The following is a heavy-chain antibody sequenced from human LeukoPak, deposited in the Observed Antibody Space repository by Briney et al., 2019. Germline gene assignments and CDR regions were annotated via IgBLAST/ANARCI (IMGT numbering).Heavy chain of an antibody. D-gene: IGHD1-26*01. CDR2: ISATGNTK. CDR1: GFTFEDYE. J-gene: IGHJ4*02. Sequence: GGSLRLSCEASGFTFEDYEMSWFRQAPGKGPEWILYISATGNTKYYADSVRGRFSISRDNAKNSLYLEMNSLTAEDTAVYYCARRDPLSYQLGTLNFDHWGQGTLVTVSS. CDR3: ARRDPLSYQLGTLNFDH. V-gene: IGHV3-11*04.